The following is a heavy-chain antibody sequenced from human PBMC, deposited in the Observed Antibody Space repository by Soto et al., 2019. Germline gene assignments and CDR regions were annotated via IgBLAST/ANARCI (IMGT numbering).Heavy chain of an antibody. CDR3: ARDNYGDTSYFDY. CDR2: IYYSGST. V-gene: IGHV4-30-4*01. Sequence: QVQLQESGPGLVKPSQTLSLTCTVSGGSISSGAYYWSWVRQPPGKGLEWIGYIYYSGSTYYNPYLKSRVTISVDTSKNQFSLKLSSVTATDTAVYYCARDNYGDTSYFDYWGQGTLVTVSS. CDR1: GGSISSGAYY. J-gene: IGHJ4*02. D-gene: IGHD4-17*01.